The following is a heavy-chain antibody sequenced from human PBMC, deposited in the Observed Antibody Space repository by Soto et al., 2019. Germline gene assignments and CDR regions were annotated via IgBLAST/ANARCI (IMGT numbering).Heavy chain of an antibody. D-gene: IGHD2-15*01. CDR1: GFTFRIYA. V-gene: IGHV3-23*01. CDR3: VTGWSAY. J-gene: IGHJ4*02. CDR2: ISGSGGST. Sequence: GGSLRLSCASCGFTFRIYAISGFRQAPGKGPEWVSAISGSGGSTYYADSVKGRFTISRDNSKNTLYLQMNSLRAEDTALYYCVTGWSAYWGKGSLVPVPQ.